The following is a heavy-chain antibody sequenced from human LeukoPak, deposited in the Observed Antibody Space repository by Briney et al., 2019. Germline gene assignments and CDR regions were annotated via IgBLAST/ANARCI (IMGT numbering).Heavy chain of an antibody. V-gene: IGHV3-9*01. J-gene: IGHJ5*02. D-gene: IGHD2-21*01. CDR1: GFTFDDYA. Sequence: PGRSLRLSCAASGFTFDDYAMHWVRQAPGKGLEWVSGISWNSGSIGYADSVKGRFTISRDNAKNSLYLQMNSLRAEDTAVYYCARGLNPTSGPWGQGTLVTVSS. CDR3: ARGLNPTSGP. CDR2: ISWNSGSI.